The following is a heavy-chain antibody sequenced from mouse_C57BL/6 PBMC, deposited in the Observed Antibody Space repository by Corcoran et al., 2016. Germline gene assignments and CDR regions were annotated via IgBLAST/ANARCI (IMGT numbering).Heavy chain of an antibody. Sequence: EVQLQQSGPELVKPGASVKIPCKASGYTFTDYNMDWVKQSHGKSLEWIGDINPNNGGTIYNQKFKGKATLTVDKSSSTAYMELRSLTSEDTAVYYCARNIPHYYGSSEYYFDYWGQGTTLTVSS. D-gene: IGHD1-1*01. CDR2: INPNNGGT. J-gene: IGHJ2*01. CDR1: GYTFTDYN. V-gene: IGHV1-18*01. CDR3: ARNIPHYYGSSEYYFDY.